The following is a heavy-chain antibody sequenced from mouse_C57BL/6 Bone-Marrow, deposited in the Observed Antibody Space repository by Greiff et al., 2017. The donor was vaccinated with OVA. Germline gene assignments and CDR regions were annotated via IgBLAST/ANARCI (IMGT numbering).Heavy chain of an antibody. CDR1: GFTFSDYG. D-gene: IGHD2-12*01. CDR3: ARKYYTPGYFDV. CDR2: ISSGSSTI. J-gene: IGHJ1*03. V-gene: IGHV5-17*01. Sequence: EVQLQESGGGLVKPGGSLKLSCAASGFTFSDYGMHWVRQAPEKGLEWVAYISSGSSTIYYADTVKGRFTISRDNAKNTLYLQMTSLRSEDTAMYYCARKYYTPGYFDVWGTGTTVTVSS.